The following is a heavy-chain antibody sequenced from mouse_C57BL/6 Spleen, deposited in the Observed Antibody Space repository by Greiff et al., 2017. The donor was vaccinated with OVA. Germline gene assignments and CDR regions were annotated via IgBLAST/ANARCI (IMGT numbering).Heavy chain of an antibody. V-gene: IGHV1-81*01. CDR1: GYTFTSYG. CDR3: ARADDGYSLFAY. Sequence: QVQLQQSGAELARPGASVKLSCKASGYTFTSYGISWVKQRTGQGLEWIGEIYPRSGNTYYNEKFKGKATLTADKSSSTAYMELRSLTSEDSAVYFCARADDGYSLFAYWGQGTLVTVSA. CDR2: IYPRSGNT. J-gene: IGHJ3*01. D-gene: IGHD2-3*01.